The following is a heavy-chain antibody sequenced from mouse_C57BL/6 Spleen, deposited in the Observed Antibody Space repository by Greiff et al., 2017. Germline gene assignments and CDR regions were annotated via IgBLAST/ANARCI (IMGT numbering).Heavy chain of an antibody. D-gene: IGHD1-1*01. J-gene: IGHJ2*01. CDR3: ARDGSPYFDY. Sequence: VQLQQSGAELVRPGASVKLSCKASGYTFTDYYINWVKQRPGQGLEWIARIYPGSGNTYYNEKFKGKATLTAEESSSTAYMQLSSLTSEDSAVYFCARDGSPYFDYWGQGTTLTVSS. CDR2: IYPGSGNT. V-gene: IGHV1-76*01. CDR1: GYTFTDYY.